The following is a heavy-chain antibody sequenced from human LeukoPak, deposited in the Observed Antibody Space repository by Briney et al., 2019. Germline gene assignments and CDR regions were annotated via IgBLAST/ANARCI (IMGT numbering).Heavy chain of an antibody. CDR3: AREGAAAAGNPFDY. Sequence: GGSLRLSCAASGFTFSSYWMSWVRQAPGKGLEWVANIKQDGSEKYYVDSVKGRFTISRDNAKNSLYLQMNSLRAEDTAVYYCAREGAAAAGNPFDYWGQGTLVTVSS. V-gene: IGHV3-7*01. D-gene: IGHD6-13*01. CDR1: GFTFSSYW. CDR2: IKQDGSEK. J-gene: IGHJ4*02.